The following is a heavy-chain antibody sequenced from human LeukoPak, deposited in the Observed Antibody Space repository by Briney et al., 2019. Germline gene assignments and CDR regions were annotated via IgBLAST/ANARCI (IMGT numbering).Heavy chain of an antibody. CDR2: ITSRGEAT. V-gene: IGHV3-23*01. D-gene: IGHD3-22*01. CDR3: ARDRPNYYHSSGHYYRQNGDY. CDR1: GFTFTTYA. J-gene: IGHJ4*02. Sequence: ETGGSLRLSCAASGFTFTTYAMSWVRQTARQGLEWVSSITSRGEATYYAGSVQGRFTISRDNSKNTLYLQMSSLTAEDTAVYYCARDRPNYYHSSGHYYRQNGDYWGQGTLVTVSS.